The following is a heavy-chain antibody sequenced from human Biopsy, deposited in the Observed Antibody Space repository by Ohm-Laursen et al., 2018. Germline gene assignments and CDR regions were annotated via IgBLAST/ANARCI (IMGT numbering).Heavy chain of an antibody. J-gene: IGHJ4*02. D-gene: IGHD2-15*01. Sequence: GSLRLSCAASGFTFSSHAMAWVRQAPGKGLEWVANIKQDGSEKNYVDSVKGRFTISRDNAKNSLLLQMNRLRVEDTAVYYCARAYSRGDYWGQGTLVTVSS. CDR2: IKQDGSEK. V-gene: IGHV3-7*01. CDR3: ARAYSRGDY. CDR1: GFTFSSHA.